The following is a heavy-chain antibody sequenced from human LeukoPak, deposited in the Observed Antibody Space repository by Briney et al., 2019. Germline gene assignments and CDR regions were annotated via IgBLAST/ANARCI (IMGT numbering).Heavy chain of an antibody. J-gene: IGHJ4*02. D-gene: IGHD2-15*01. Sequence: GSLRLSCAASGFTFSSYAMHWVRQAPGKGLEWVAVISYDGSNKYYADSVKGRFTISRDNSKNTLYLQMNSLRAEDTAVYYCARDRRYCSGGSCRRSNYFDYWGQGTLATVSS. CDR2: ISYDGSNK. CDR3: ARDRRYCSGGSCRRSNYFDY. CDR1: GFTFSSYA. V-gene: IGHV3-30-3*01.